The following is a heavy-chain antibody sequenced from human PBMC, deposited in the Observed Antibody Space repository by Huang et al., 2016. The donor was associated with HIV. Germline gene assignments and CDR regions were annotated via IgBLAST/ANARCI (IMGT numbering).Heavy chain of an antibody. V-gene: IGHV4-39*01. Sequence: QLQLQESGPGLVKPSETLSLTCTVSGGTLSSSSSYWGWIRLPPGKGLEWIGAVFYSGSTFPRPSLKSRITISVDMAKNQFSLKLRSVTAADTAVYYCARLFDYFDSSGHDAFDIWGQGTMVTVSS. CDR3: ARLFDYFDSSGHDAFDI. CDR1: GGTLSSSSSY. CDR2: VFYSGST. J-gene: IGHJ3*02. D-gene: IGHD3-22*01.